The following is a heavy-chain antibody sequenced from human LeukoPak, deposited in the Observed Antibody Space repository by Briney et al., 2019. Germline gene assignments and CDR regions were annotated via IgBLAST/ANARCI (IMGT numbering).Heavy chain of an antibody. Sequence: GGSLRLSCAASGFTFSSYAMSWVRQAPGKGLEWVSAISGSGGSIYYADSVKGRFTISRDNSKNTLYLQMNSLRAEDTAVYYCASQYRGSSQTIFDSWGQGTLLTVSS. CDR1: GFTFSSYA. D-gene: IGHD6-13*01. J-gene: IGHJ4*02. CDR3: ASQYRGSSQTIFDS. V-gene: IGHV3-23*01. CDR2: ISGSGGSI.